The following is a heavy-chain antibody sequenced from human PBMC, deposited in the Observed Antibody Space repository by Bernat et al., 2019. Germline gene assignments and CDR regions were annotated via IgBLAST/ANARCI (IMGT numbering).Heavy chain of an antibody. Sequence: QVQLVQSGAEVKKPGASVMVSCRASGYTLSSNAMHWVRQAPGQRLEWMGWINTDNGNTKYSQKFQGRVTITRDTSASTAYMELTSLKSEDTAVYYCARVGCRGGSCYYYYGVDVWGQGTTVTVSS. CDR1: GYTLSSNA. CDR2: INTDNGNT. V-gene: IGHV1-3*04. CDR3: ARVGCRGGSCYYYYGVDV. D-gene: IGHD2-15*01. J-gene: IGHJ6*02.